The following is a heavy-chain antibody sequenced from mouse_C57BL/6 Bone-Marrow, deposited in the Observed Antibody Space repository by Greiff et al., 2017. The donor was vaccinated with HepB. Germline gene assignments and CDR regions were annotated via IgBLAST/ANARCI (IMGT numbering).Heavy chain of an antibody. CDR2: IYPGDGDT. CDR1: GYAFSSSW. CDR3: ARDWEGDYFDY. J-gene: IGHJ2*01. Sequence: ESGPELVKPGASVKISCKASGYAFSSSWMNWVKQRPGKGLEWIGRIYPGDGDTNYNGKFKGKATLTADKSSSTAYMQLSSLTSEDSAVYFCARDWEGDYFDYWGQGTTLTVSS. D-gene: IGHD4-1*01. V-gene: IGHV1-82*01.